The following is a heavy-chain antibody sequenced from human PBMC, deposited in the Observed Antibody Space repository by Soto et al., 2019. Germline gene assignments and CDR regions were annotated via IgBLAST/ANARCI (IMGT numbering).Heavy chain of an antibody. V-gene: IGHV3-23*01. CDR1: GSTFNTNA. Sequence: EVQLLESGGGLVQPGGSLRLSCAASGSTFNTNAITWVRQAQGKGREWVSAISGGGDTTSYADSVKGRFTVSRDGSKNTLYLQMSSLRAEDTALYYCAKGRGGSGSLTPRVDFWGQGTLVTVSS. D-gene: IGHD3-10*01. J-gene: IGHJ4*02. CDR3: AKGRGGSGSLTPRVDF. CDR2: ISGGGDTT.